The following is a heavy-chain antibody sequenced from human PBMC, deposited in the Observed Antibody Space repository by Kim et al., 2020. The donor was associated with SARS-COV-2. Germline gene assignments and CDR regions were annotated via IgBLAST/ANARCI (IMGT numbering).Heavy chain of an antibody. CDR3: ARRNWSGYYSVFYYGMDV. Sequence: SETLSLTCTVSGGSISSSSYYWGWIRQPPGKGLEWIGSVHYSGSTYYNPSLKSRVTISVDTSKNQFSLKLNSLTAADTAVYYCARRNWSGYYSVFYYGMDVWGQGTTVTVSS. V-gene: IGHV4-39*01. CDR2: VHYSGST. D-gene: IGHD3-3*01. J-gene: IGHJ6*02. CDR1: GGSISSSSYY.